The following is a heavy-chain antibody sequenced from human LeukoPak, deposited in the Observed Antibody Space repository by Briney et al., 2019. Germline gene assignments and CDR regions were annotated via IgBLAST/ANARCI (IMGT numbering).Heavy chain of an antibody. CDR3: AKINNNDDY. CDR1: GFTFTTFG. V-gene: IGHV3-30*18. CDR2: ISPDGNLE. J-gene: IGHJ4*01. Sequence: GGSLRLSCAASGFTFTTFGIHWVRQAPGKGLEWVAAISPDGNLEYYTDSVQGRFTVSRDNSKNMIYLQMNSLRGEDSALYYCAKINNNDDYGGHGPLVPVSS. D-gene: IGHD1/OR15-1a*01.